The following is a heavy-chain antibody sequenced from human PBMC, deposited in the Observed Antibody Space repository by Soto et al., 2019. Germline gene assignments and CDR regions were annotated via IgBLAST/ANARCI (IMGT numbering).Heavy chain of an antibody. Sequence: QVQLQESGPGLVKPSGTLSLTCAVSGGSISSSNWWSWVRQPPGKGLEWIGEIYHSGSTNYNPSLKRRVHISGDKSKNQFSLKLSSVTAADTAVYYCARVSGSYYYGMDVWGQGTTVTVSS. CDR1: GGSISSSNW. V-gene: IGHV4-4*02. CDR3: ARVSGSYYYGMDV. J-gene: IGHJ6*02. D-gene: IGHD1-26*01. CDR2: IYHSGST.